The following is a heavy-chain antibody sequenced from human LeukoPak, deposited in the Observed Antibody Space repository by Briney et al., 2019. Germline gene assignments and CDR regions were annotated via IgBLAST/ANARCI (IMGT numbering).Heavy chain of an antibody. CDR2: ISGSGGST. V-gene: IGHV3-23*01. CDR1: GLTFSSYA. D-gene: IGHD6-19*01. Sequence: GGSLRLSCAASGLTFSSYAMSWVRQAPGKGLEWVSAISGSGGSTYYADSVKGRFTISRDNSKNTLYLQMNSLRAEDTAVYYCAKDTSRLVPHFPDYWGQGTLVTVSS. J-gene: IGHJ4*02. CDR3: AKDTSRLVPHFPDY.